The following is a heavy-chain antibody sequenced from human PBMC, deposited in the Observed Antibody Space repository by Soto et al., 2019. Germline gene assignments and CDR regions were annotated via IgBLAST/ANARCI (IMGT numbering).Heavy chain of an antibody. CDR1: GFTFSTYA. Sequence: EVQLLESGGGLVQPGGSLRLSCAASGFTFSTYAMTWVRQAPGKGLEWVSALSGNSGTTYSADSVKGRFTISRDNSRNTLSLQMSSLRAEDTALSYCAKGSKFTIFSPNDYWGQGTLVTVSS. V-gene: IGHV3-23*01. D-gene: IGHD3-3*01. CDR2: LSGNSGTT. J-gene: IGHJ4*02. CDR3: AKGSKFTIFSPNDY.